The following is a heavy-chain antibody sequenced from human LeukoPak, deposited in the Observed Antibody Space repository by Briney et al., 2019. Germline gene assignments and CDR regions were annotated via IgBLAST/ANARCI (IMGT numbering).Heavy chain of an antibody. CDR2: ISAASGST. Sequence: GASVRVSCKASGYIFHAYGISWVRQAPGQGLEWMGWISAASGSTYYVEKFQGRVTMTTGTSTSTAYMELRSLRSDDTAVYYCAREGGGSHHDYWGQGTLVIVSS. J-gene: IGHJ4*02. D-gene: IGHD3-16*01. V-gene: IGHV1-18*01. CDR3: AREGGGSHHDY. CDR1: GYIFHAYG.